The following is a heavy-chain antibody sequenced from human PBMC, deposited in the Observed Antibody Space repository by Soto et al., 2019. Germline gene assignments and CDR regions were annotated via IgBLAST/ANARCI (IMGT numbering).Heavy chain of an antibody. V-gene: IGHV1-18*01. CDR1: GYTFTSYG. Sequence: QVQLVQSGAEVKKPGASVKVSCKASGYTFTSYGISWVRQAPGQGLEWMGWISAYNGNTNYAQKLQGRVTMTPDTSTSTAYMELRSLRSDDTAVYYCARDRYYDSSGYRGWFDPWGQGTLVTVSS. CDR2: ISAYNGNT. CDR3: ARDRYYDSSGYRGWFDP. J-gene: IGHJ5*02. D-gene: IGHD3-22*01.